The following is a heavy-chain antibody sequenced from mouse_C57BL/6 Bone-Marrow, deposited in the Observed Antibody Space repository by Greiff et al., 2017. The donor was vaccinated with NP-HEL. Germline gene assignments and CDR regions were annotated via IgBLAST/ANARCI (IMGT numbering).Heavy chain of an antibody. J-gene: IGHJ2*01. CDR3: ARGIYYYY. Sequence: EVKLMESGGGLVKPGGSLKLSCAASGFTFSDYGMHWVRQAPEKGLEWVAYISSGSSTIYYADTVKGRFTISRDNAKNTLFLHMTSLRSEDTAMYYCARGIYYYYWGQGTTLTVSS. CDR1: GFTFSDYG. CDR2: ISSGSSTI. V-gene: IGHV5-17*01.